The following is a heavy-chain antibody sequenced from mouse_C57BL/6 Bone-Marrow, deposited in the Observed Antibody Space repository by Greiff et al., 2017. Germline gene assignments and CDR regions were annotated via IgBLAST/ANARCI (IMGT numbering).Heavy chain of an antibody. J-gene: IGHJ4*01. CDR2: ISDGGSYT. Sequence: EVKLVESGGGLVKPGGSLKLSCAASGFTFSSYAMSWVRQTPEKRLEWVATISDGGSYTYYPDNAKGRFTISRDNAKNKLYLQMSHLKSEDTAMYYCARLDYYAMDYWGQGTSVTVSS. CDR3: ARLDYYAMDY. CDR1: GFTFSSYA. V-gene: IGHV5-4*03.